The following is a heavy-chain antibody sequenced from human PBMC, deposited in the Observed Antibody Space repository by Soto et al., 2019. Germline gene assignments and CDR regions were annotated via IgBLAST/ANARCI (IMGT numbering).Heavy chain of an antibody. CDR2: MYHDGNT. Sequence: SEKLSLACSGSGYSISSGCVWGWIRQPPGKGLEWIANMYHDGNTHYNPSLRSRVTMSADVSKNQFSLRLTSVTAADTALYYCARGMTPPGAPAWYYFDSWGQGTLVTAPQ. CDR1: GYSISSGCV. CDR3: ARGMTPPGAPAWYYFDS. V-gene: IGHV4-38-2*01. J-gene: IGHJ4*02. D-gene: IGHD2-8*02.